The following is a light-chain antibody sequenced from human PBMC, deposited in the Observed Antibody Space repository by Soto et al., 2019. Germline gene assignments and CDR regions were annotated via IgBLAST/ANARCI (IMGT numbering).Light chain of an antibody. V-gene: IGKV3-20*01. CDR2: GAS. CDR3: HQYGSSPFT. CDR1: QSVTNNY. Sequence: EIVLTQSPGTLSLSPGERVTLFCRASQSVTNNYLAWYQQKPGQAPRLLIYGASSRSTGIPDRFSGSGSGSDFTLTISRREPEEFAIYYCHQYGSSPFTFGPGTKVDV. J-gene: IGKJ3*01.